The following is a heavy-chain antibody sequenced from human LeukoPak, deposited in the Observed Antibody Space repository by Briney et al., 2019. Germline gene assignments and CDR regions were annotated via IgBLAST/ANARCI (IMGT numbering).Heavy chain of an antibody. V-gene: IGHV4-59*02. Sequence: PSETLSLTCTVSGDSVCSYYWSWIRQPSGKGLEWIGYISDSGSTNYNPSLKSRVTISVDTSKNQFSLKLSSVTAADTAVYFCARVRRRTTGYSDFDHWGQGSLVTVSS. CDR3: ARVRRRTTGYSDFDH. D-gene: IGHD3-9*01. J-gene: IGHJ4*02. CDR1: GDSVCSYY. CDR2: ISDSGST.